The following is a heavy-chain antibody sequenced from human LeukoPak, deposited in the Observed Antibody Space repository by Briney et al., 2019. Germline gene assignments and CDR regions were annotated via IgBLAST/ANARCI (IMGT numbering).Heavy chain of an antibody. CDR3: ARDRDLGVVTPWCDY. J-gene: IGHJ4*02. D-gene: IGHD2-2*01. CDR2: IRYDGSNK. CDR1: GFTFSSYG. Sequence: PGGSLRLSCAASGFTFSSYGMHWVRQAPGKGLEWVAFIRYDGSNKYYADSVKGRFTISRDNSKNTAYLQMNSLRADDTAVYYCARDRDLGVVTPWCDYWGQGVLVTVSS. V-gene: IGHV3-30*02.